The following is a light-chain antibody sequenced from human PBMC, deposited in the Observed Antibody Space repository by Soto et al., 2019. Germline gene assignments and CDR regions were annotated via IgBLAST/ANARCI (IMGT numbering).Light chain of an antibody. CDR2: DVS. CDR3: SSYTSRSTLGV. Sequence: QSALTQPASVSGSPGQSITISCPGTNSDIGGYNYVSWYQQHPGKAPKLMIYDVSNRPSGVSYRFSGSKSGNTASLTISGLQAEDEADYDCSSYTSRSTLGVFGGGTKLTVL. V-gene: IGLV2-14*03. J-gene: IGLJ2*01. CDR1: NSDIGGYNY.